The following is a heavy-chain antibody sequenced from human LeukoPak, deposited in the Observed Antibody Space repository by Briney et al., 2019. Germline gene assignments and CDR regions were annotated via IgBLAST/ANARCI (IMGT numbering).Heavy chain of an antibody. CDR3: ARGLPDIVVVPAAIGFHFAY. CDR1: GYTFTSYG. CDR2: ISAYNGNT. D-gene: IGHD2-2*01. V-gene: IGHV1-18*01. J-gene: IGHJ4*02. Sequence: ASVKVSCKDSGYTFTSYGIRWVRQAPGQVLEWMAWISAYNGNTNYAQKLQGRVTMTTDTSTSTAYMELRSLRSDDTAVYYCARGLPDIVVVPAAIGFHFAYWGQRTLVTASS.